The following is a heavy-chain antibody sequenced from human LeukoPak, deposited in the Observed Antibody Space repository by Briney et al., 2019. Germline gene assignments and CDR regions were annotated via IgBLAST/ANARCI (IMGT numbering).Heavy chain of an antibody. D-gene: IGHD1-26*01. CDR3: ARGPFGREWELLPAFDY. Sequence: ASVKVSCKASGYTFTSYDINWVRQATGQGLEWMGWMNPNSGNTGYAQKFQGRVTMTRNTSISTAYMELSSLRSEDTAVYYCARGPFGREWELLPAFDYWGQGTLVTVSS. CDR1: GYTFTSYD. V-gene: IGHV1-8*01. J-gene: IGHJ4*02. CDR2: MNPNSGNT.